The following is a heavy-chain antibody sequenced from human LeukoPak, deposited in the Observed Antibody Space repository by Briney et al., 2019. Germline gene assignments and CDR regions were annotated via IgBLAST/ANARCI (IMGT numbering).Heavy chain of an antibody. CDR2: IIPILGIA. CDR1: GGTFSSYA. Sequence: WASVKVSCKASGGTFSSYAISWVRQAPGQGLEWMGRIIPILGIANYAQKFQGRVTITADKSTSTAYMELSSLRSEDTAVYYCARDRDPRVWFDPWGQGTPVTVSS. J-gene: IGHJ5*02. V-gene: IGHV1-69*04. CDR3: ARDRDPRVWFDP.